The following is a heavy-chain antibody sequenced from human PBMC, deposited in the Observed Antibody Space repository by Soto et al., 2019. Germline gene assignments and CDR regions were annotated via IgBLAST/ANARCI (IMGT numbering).Heavy chain of an antibody. V-gene: IGHV4-59*01. Sequence: SETLSLTCTVSGGSISSYYWSWIRQPPGKGLEWIGYIHYSGSTNYNPSLKSRVTISVDTSKNQFSLKLSSVTAADTAVYYCARWYCSGGSCVGFDPWGQGTLVTVSS. J-gene: IGHJ5*02. CDR3: ARWYCSGGSCVGFDP. CDR2: IHYSGST. CDR1: GGSISSYY. D-gene: IGHD2-15*01.